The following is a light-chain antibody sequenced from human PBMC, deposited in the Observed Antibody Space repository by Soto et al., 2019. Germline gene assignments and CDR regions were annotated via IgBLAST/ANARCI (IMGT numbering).Light chain of an antibody. CDR3: AAWDDTLSGLV. Sequence: QSVLTQPPSASGTPGRTVTISCSGRSSNIGSNYVYWYQQLPGTAPRLLMYRADQRPSGVPDRFSGSKSGTSASLAISGLRSEDEADYYCAAWDDTLSGLVFGGGTKLTVL. J-gene: IGLJ2*01. V-gene: IGLV1-47*01. CDR2: RAD. CDR1: SSNIGSNY.